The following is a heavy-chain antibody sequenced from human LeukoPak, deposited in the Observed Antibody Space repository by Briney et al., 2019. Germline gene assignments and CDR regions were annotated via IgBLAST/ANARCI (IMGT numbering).Heavy chain of an antibody. CDR3: ARLVAARPPYFDY. CDR2: IYYSGST. Sequence: PSETLSLTCTVSGVSISSSSYYWGWIRQPPGKGLEWIGSIYYSGSTYYNPSLKSRVTISVDTSKNQSSLKLSSVTAADTAVYYCARLVAARPPYFDYWGQGTLVTVSS. CDR1: GVSISSSSYY. D-gene: IGHD6-6*01. V-gene: IGHV4-39*01. J-gene: IGHJ4*02.